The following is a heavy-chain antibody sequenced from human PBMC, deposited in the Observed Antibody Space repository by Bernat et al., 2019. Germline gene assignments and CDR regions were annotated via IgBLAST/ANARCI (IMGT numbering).Heavy chain of an antibody. D-gene: IGHD6-19*01. CDR3: AQSVAGILSDY. CDR2: ISGDGSSV. CDR1: GFTFGIYW. Sequence: EVQLVESGGGLVQPGGSLRVSCAASGFTFGIYWMHWVRQAPGRGLVWVSRISGDGSSVTYADSVKGRFTISRDNSKNTLYLQMNSLRAEDTAVYYCAQSVAGILSDYWGQGTLVTVSS. J-gene: IGHJ4*02. V-gene: IGHV3-74*01.